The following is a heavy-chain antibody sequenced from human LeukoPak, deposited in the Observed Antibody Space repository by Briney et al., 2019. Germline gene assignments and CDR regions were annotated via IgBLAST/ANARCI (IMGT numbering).Heavy chain of an antibody. V-gene: IGHV1-69*13. CDR3: ARADSGYDNYYYYYMDV. Sequence: SVKVSCKASGGTFSSYAISWVRQAPGQGLEWMGGITPIFGTANYAQKFQGRVTITADESTSTAYMELSSLRSEDTAVYYCARADSGYDNYYYYYMDVWGKGTTVTVSS. CDR1: GGTFSSYA. D-gene: IGHD5-12*01. CDR2: ITPIFGTA. J-gene: IGHJ6*03.